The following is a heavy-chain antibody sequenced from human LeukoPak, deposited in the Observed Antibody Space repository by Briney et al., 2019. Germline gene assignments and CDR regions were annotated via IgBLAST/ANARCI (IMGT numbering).Heavy chain of an antibody. CDR2: IHSGGST. J-gene: IGHJ5*02. Sequence: GESLRLSCAASGFTFSSYAMSWVRQAPGEGLEWVSMIHSGGSTYYADSVQGRFTFSRDIPKNTLYLQMNSLGVEETAIYYCARDLSHDSSWNINSWGQGTLVTVSS. CDR1: GFTFSSYA. V-gene: IGHV3-23*01. CDR3: ARDLSHDSSWNINS. D-gene: IGHD6-13*01.